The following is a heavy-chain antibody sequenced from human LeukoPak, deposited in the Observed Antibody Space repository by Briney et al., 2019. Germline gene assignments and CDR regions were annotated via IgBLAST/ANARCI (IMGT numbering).Heavy chain of an antibody. CDR2: ISSSSSYI. Sequence: GGSLRLSCAASGFTFSSYSMNWVRQAPGKGLEWVSSISSSSSYIYYADSVKGRFTISRDNAKNSLYLQMNSLRAEDTAVYYCAKEAKLAAIGAFDIWGQGTMVTVSS. V-gene: IGHV3-21*04. J-gene: IGHJ3*02. CDR1: GFTFSSYS. D-gene: IGHD2-2*01. CDR3: AKEAKLAAIGAFDI.